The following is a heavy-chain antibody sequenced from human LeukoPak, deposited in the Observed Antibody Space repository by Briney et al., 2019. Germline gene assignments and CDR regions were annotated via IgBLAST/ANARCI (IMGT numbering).Heavy chain of an antibody. J-gene: IGHJ4*02. CDR2: INVDGSEK. Sequence: QSGGSLRLSCAASGFTFSSYWMSWVRQAPGQGLEWGANINVDGSEKYHGDSVKGRFTTSRDKAKSSVYLQMNSPRAEAPALFYSARGPRTLLSLGGRGTLVTVPS. V-gene: IGHV3-7*04. CDR1: GFTFSSYW. D-gene: IGHD2-8*01. CDR3: ARGPRTLLSL.